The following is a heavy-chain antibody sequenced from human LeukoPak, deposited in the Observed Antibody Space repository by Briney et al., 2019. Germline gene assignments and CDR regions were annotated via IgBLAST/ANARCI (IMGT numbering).Heavy chain of an antibody. V-gene: IGHV3-23*01. CDR3: AKTTTGYSSGRYPGWPVDY. D-gene: IGHD6-19*01. J-gene: IGHJ4*02. CDR1: GFTFGSYA. Sequence: GGSLRLSCAASGFTFGSYAVSWVRQAPGKGLEWVSGISGSGSGTYYADSVKGRFTISRDNSKNTVYLQMNSLSTEDTAVYHCAKTTTGYSSGRYPGWPVDYWGQGTLVTVSS. CDR2: ISGSGSGT.